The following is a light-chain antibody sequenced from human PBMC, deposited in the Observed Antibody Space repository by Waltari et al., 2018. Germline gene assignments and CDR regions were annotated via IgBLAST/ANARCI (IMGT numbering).Light chain of an antibody. CDR2: AAS. V-gene: IGKV1-39*01. CDR3: QQSYSTPGIT. Sequence: DIQMTQSPSSLSASVGDRVTITCRASQSISSYLNWYQQKPGKAPKLLSDAASSLQSGVPSRFSGSGSGTDFTLTISSLQPEDFATYYCQQSYSTPGITFGPGTKVDIK. CDR1: QSISSY. J-gene: IGKJ3*01.